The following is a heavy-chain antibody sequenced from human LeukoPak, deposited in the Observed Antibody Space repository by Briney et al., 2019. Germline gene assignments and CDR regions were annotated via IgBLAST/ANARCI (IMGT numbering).Heavy chain of an antibody. CDR1: GFTVSSNY. D-gene: IGHD7-27*01. CDR2: IYSGGST. Sequence: GGSLRLSCAASGFTVSSNYITWVRLAPGKGLECVSVIYSGGSTHYGDSVKGRFTISRDNSKNTVYLQMNSLRAEDTAAYYCARDLGYYYGMDVWGQGTTVTVSS. CDR3: ARDLGYYYGMDV. J-gene: IGHJ6*02. V-gene: IGHV3-66*01.